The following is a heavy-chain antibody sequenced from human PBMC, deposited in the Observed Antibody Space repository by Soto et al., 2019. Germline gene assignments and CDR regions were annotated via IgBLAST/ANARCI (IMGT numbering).Heavy chain of an antibody. D-gene: IGHD6-13*01. Sequence: QVQLVESGGGVVQPGRSLRLSCEASGFTFSSYGMHWVRQAPGKGLEWVAVIWYDESHKYYADSVKGRFTISRDNSKNTLYLQMNSLRAADTAVYCCARAIRAAAPAGYCYGMDVWGQGTTISVSS. V-gene: IGHV3-33*01. CDR1: GFTFSSYG. J-gene: IGHJ6*02. CDR3: ARAIRAAAPAGYCYGMDV. CDR2: IWYDESHK.